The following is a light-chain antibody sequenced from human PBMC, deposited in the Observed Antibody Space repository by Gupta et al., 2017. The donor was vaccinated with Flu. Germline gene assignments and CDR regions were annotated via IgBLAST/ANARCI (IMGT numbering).Light chain of an antibody. J-gene: IGLJ2*01. CDR2: AKN. V-gene: IGLV3-19*01. Sequence: SSVLTQAPAVSVACGPTVRITCQGDSLRNSYASWHQQKPGQAPVLVIYAKNIRPSGIPDRFSGSSSGNTASLTITGAQAEEEADYYCNSRDSTDNHQAVFGGGTKLTVL. CDR3: NSRDSTDNHQAV. CDR1: SLRNSY.